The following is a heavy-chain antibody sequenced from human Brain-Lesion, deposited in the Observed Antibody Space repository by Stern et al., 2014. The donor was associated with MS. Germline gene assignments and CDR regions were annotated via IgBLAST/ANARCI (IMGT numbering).Heavy chain of an antibody. V-gene: IGHV3-30*01. CDR2: ISYDGSDK. CDR1: GFTFSSHA. D-gene: IGHD4-17*01. CDR3: ARGGAVTTSDYYLDY. J-gene: IGHJ4*02. Sequence: VQLVESGGGVVQPGRSLRLSCAASGFTFSSHAMPWVRQAPGKGLEWVALISYDGSDKNDADSVKGRFTISRDNSRNTLYLQMNSLRVDDTAVYYCARGGAVTTSDYYLDYWGQGILVTVSS.